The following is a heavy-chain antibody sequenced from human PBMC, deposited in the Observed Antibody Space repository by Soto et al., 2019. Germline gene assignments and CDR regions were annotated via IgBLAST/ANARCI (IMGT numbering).Heavy chain of an antibody. J-gene: IGHJ6*03. CDR1: DGSISGYY. Sequence: SETLSLTCTVSDGSISGYYWSWIRQPPGKGLEWIGYIYNSGTTIYNPSFGSRVTISLDTPENQFSLKLNSVTDSDTAVFFCARGLWYADRDYYMDVWGRGTTVTVSS. D-gene: IGHD2-15*01. V-gene: IGHV4-59*08. CDR3: ARGLWYADRDYYMDV. CDR2: IYNSGTT.